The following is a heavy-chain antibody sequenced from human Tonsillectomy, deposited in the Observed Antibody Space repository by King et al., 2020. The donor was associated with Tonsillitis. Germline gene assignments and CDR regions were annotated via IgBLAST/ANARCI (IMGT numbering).Heavy chain of an antibody. Sequence: QVQLVESGGGVVQPGRSLRLSCVASGFNFSSYGMHWVRQAPGKGLEWVAVISYDGSTTYYADSVKGRFTISRDNSRNTLCLQMNSLRAEDTAVYYCAKDGHKSGYYYSYYYMDVWGKGTTVTVSS. CDR2: ISYDGSTT. J-gene: IGHJ6*03. D-gene: IGHD5-12*01. V-gene: IGHV3-30*18. CDR3: AKDGHKSGYYYSYYYMDV. CDR1: GFNFSSYG.